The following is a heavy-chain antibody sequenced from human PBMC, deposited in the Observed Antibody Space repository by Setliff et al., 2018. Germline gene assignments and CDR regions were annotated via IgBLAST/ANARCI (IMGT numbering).Heavy chain of an antibody. CDR3: ARVVYYASGSSLSYGMDV. J-gene: IGHJ6*02. CDR2: ISAYNDNK. D-gene: IGHD3-10*01. V-gene: IGHV1-18*01. Sequence: ASVKVSCKASGGTLSGYAFSWVRQAPGQGLEWVGWISAYNDNKNYAQKFQGRVTMTTDTSTNTVFMELRSLRSDDTAMFYCARVVYYASGSSLSYGMDVWGQGTAVTVSS. CDR1: GGTLSGYA.